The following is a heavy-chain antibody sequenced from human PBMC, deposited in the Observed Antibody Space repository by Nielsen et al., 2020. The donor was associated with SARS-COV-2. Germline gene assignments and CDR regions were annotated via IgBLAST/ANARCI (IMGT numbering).Heavy chain of an antibody. CDR3: ARDERSCSSASCPDY. D-gene: IGHD2-2*01. CDR1: GFTFSSYA. CDR2: ISSGSDYI. Sequence: GGSLRLSCAASGFTFSSYAMNWIRQAPGKGLEWVSSISSGSDYIYYADSVKGRFSISRDNAKNSVYLQMSSLRPEDTAVYYCARDERSCSSASCPDYWGQGTLVTVSS. V-gene: IGHV3-21*01. J-gene: IGHJ4*02.